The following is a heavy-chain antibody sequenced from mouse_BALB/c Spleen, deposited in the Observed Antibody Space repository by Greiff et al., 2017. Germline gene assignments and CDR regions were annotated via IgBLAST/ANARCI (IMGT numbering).Heavy chain of an antibody. D-gene: IGHD2-4*01. CDR3: ARGMITFDY. CDR2: ISYDGSN. V-gene: IGHV3-6*02. J-gene: IGHJ2*01. CDR1: GYSITSGYY. Sequence: EVQLQESGPGLVKPSQSLSLTCSVTGYSITSGYYWNWIRQFPGNKLEWMGYISYDGSNNYNTSLKNRISITRDTSKNQFFLKLNSVTTEDTATYYCARGMITFDYWGQGTTLTVSS.